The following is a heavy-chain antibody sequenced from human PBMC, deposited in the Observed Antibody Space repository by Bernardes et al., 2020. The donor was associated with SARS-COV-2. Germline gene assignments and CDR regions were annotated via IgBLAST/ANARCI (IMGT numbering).Heavy chain of an antibody. CDR1: GFTFGSYW. CDR2: VNGDGRTT. CDR3: ARGASSGYRIDY. Sequence: GGSLRLYCAASGFTFGSYWMHWVRQVPGKGLDWVSRVNGDGRTTNYADSVKGRFTISRDNVNNKLFLQMNSLRPDDTAVYYCARGASSGYRIDYWGQGTLVTVAS. V-gene: IGHV3-74*01. D-gene: IGHD3-22*01. J-gene: IGHJ4*02.